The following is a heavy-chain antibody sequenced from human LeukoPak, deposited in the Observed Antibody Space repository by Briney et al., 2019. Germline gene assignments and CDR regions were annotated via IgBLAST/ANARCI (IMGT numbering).Heavy chain of an antibody. D-gene: IGHD2-21*01. V-gene: IGHV4-38-2*02. CDR3: ARVVEGAFDY. CDR2: IYHSGST. Sequence: SETLSLTCTVSGYSISSGYYWGWIRQPPGKGLEWIGSIYHSGSTYYNPSLKSRVTISVDTSKNQFSLKLSSVTAADTAVYYCARVVEGAFDYWGQGTLVTVSS. CDR1: GYSISSGYY. J-gene: IGHJ4*02.